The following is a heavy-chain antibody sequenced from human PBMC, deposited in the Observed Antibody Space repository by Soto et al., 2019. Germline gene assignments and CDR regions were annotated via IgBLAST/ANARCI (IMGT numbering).Heavy chain of an antibody. CDR3: AKDMRPMTSYGVWSY. CDR2: ISWNSGSI. J-gene: IGHJ4*02. CDR1: GFIFDDYA. D-gene: IGHD3-3*01. V-gene: IGHV3-9*01. Sequence: GGSLRLSCVASGFIFDDYAIHWVRQAPGKGLEWVSGISWNSGSIAYAPSVKGRFNISRDNAKNSLYLQMSSLRPEDTALYYCAKDMRPMTSYGVWSYWGQGTLVTVAS.